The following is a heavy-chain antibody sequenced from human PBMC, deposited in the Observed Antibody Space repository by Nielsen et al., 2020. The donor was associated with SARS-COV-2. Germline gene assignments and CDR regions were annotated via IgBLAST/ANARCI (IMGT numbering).Heavy chain of an antibody. Sequence: ASVKVSCKASGYTFTNYAMNWVRQAPGQGLEWMGWINTHNGNPTYAQDFAGRFVFSLDTSVDTAFLQINSLKAEDTAIYYCGTSDGALPNTRPFDYWGQGALVSVS. CDR2: INTHNGNP. J-gene: IGHJ4*02. D-gene: IGHD2-15*01. V-gene: IGHV7-4-1*02. CDR1: GYTFTNYA. CDR3: GTSDGALPNTRPFDY.